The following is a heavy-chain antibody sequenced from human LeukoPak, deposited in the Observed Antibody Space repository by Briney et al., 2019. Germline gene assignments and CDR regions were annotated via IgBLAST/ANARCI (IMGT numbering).Heavy chain of an antibody. CDR1: GGSISGYY. D-gene: IGHD6-6*01. CDR2: IYYSGST. CDR3: AREYSSSSGRRAFDF. V-gene: IGHV4-59*08. J-gene: IGHJ3*01. Sequence: SETLSLTCTVSGGSISGYYWNWIRQPPGKGLEWIGYIYYSGSTNYNPSLKSRVTISVDTSKNQFSLNLSSVTAADTAVYYCAREYSSSSGRRAFDFWGQGTMVTVSS.